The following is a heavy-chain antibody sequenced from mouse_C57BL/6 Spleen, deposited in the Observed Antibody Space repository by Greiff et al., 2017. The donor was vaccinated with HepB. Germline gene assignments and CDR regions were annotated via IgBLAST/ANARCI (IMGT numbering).Heavy chain of an antibody. Sequence: EVKLVESGEGLVKPGGSLKLSCAASGFTFSSYAMSWVRQTPEKRLEWVAYISSGGDYIYYADTVKGRFTISRDNARNTLYLQMSSLKSEDTAMYYCTRETTVVARYFDVWGTGTTVTVSS. CDR2: ISSGGDYI. V-gene: IGHV5-9-1*02. CDR3: TRETTVVARYFDV. CDR1: GFTFSSYA. D-gene: IGHD1-1*01. J-gene: IGHJ1*03.